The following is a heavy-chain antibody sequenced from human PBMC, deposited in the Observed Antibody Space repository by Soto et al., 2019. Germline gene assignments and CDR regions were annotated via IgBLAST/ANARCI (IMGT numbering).Heavy chain of an antibody. V-gene: IGHV4-61*01. Sequence: QVQLQESGPGLVRPSETLSLTCTVSGDSVNSENSYWNWIRQAPGKGPEWIGYIYYNGGTNYNPSLKSRVTILLDTSTNQFSLTLTSVTAADTAVYYCAREGGQGRGVIGHYWGRGILVTVSS. CDR2: IYYNGGT. D-gene: IGHD3-16*02. J-gene: IGHJ4*02. CDR1: GDSVNSENSY. CDR3: AREGGQGRGVIGHY.